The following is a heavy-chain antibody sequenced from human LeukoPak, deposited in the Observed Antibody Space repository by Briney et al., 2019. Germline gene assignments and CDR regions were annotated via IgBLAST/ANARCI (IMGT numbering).Heavy chain of an antibody. V-gene: IGHV1-2*02. CDR2: INPSRGGT. CDR1: GYTFTDYY. Sequence: ASVKVSCKASGYTFTDYYTHWVRQAPRQGLEWIGWINPSRGGTNYAQKFQGRVTLTRDTSISTAYMELSSLKSDDTAVYYCARGGRTLVRNAYWGQGTLVTVSS. D-gene: IGHD3-10*01. J-gene: IGHJ4*02. CDR3: ARGGRTLVRNAY.